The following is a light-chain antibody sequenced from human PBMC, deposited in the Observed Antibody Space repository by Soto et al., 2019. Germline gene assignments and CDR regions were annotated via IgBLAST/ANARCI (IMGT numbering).Light chain of an antibody. V-gene: IGLV7-46*01. J-gene: IGLJ2*01. Sequence: QAVVTQEPSLTVSPGGTVTLTCGSSTGAVTSRQYCYWFQQKPGQAPRTLIYDTTNKQSWTPARFSGSLLGGKAALTLSGAQPEDEADYYCLLSYSGTRVFGGGTKLTVL. CDR2: DTT. CDR1: TGAVTSRQY. CDR3: LLSYSGTRV.